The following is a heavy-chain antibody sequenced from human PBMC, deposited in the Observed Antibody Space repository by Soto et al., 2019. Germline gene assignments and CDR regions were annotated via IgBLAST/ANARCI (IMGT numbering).Heavy chain of an antibody. CDR3: AKDGVAHIPLYTSGSSYDH. J-gene: IGHJ4*02. CDR2: ISGSDGST. D-gene: IGHD3-22*01. Sequence: GGSLRLSCAASGFIFSSYAMSWVRQAPGKGLEWVSAISGSDGSTYYADSVKGRFTISRDNSRNTLYLQMNSLRAEDTAVYYCAKDGVAHIPLYTSGSSYDHWGQGTLVTVSS. V-gene: IGHV3-23*01. CDR1: GFIFSSYA.